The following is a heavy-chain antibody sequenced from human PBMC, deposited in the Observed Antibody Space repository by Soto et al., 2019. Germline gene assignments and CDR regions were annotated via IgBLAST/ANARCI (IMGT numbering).Heavy chain of an antibody. J-gene: IGHJ4*02. D-gene: IGHD4-17*01. V-gene: IGHV3-73*01. Sequence: EVQLVESGGDLVQPGGSLKLSCTGLGFNFSGSALHWVRQPSGKGLEWVGRIRGRAKKYATSYATSVRGRIYLSRDDSKNTAFLQMNSLRDEDTGVYFCCGRGGDSLQDIWGQGTLVTVSS. CDR1: GFNFSGSA. CDR3: CGRGGDSLQDI. CDR2: IRGRAKKYAT.